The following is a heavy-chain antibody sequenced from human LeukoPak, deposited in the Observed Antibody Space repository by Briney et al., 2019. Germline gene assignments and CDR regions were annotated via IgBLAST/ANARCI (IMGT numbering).Heavy chain of an antibody. CDR1: GFTFSSYS. Sequence: KPGGSLRLSCAASGFTFSSYSMNWVRQAPGKGLEWVSSISSSSSYIYYADSVEGRFTISRDNAKNSLCLQMNSLRAEDTAVYYCASNRLAARLVDYWGQGTLVTVSS. CDR3: ASNRLAARLVDY. V-gene: IGHV3-21*01. J-gene: IGHJ4*02. CDR2: ISSSSSYI. D-gene: IGHD6-6*01.